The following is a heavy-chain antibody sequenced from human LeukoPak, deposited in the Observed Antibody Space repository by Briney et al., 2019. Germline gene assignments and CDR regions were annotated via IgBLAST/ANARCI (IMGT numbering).Heavy chain of an antibody. D-gene: IGHD6-13*01. Sequence: GGSLRLSCAASGFSVSRSFLSWVRLAPGKGLEWVSIIYSGGDTYYADSLKGRFTISRDNSKNTLYLQISTLRVEDTAVYYCARRGNPGTYFDYWGQGTLVAVPS. CDR3: ARRGNPGTYFDY. J-gene: IGHJ4*02. CDR2: IYSGGDT. V-gene: IGHV3-66*04. CDR1: GFSVSRSF.